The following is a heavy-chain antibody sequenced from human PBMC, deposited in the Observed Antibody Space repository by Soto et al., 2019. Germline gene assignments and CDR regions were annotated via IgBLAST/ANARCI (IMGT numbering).Heavy chain of an antibody. J-gene: IGHJ6*03. V-gene: IGHV4-59*01. CDR2: IYYSGST. D-gene: IGHD3-3*01. CDR3: ARGVVIIPLYYYYYMDV. Sequence: SETLSLTCTAPGGSINRNTSSRIQQPPRKIHDWIGYIYYSGSTNYNPSLKSRVTISVDTSKNQFSLKLSSVTAADTAVYYCARGVVIIPLYYYYYMDVWGKGTTVTV. CDR1: GGSINRNT.